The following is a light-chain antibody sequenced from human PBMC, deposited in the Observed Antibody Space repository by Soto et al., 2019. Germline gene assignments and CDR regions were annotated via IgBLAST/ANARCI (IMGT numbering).Light chain of an antibody. J-gene: IGLJ3*02. CDR1: SSDIGGYNY. CDR3: SSYTSSSTLWV. Sequence: QSVLTQPASVSGSPGQSITISCTGTSSDIGGYNYVSWYQQHPGKAPKLMIYEVNNRPSGVSNRFSGSKSGNTASLTISGIQAEDEADYYCSSYTSSSTLWVFGGGTKLTVL. V-gene: IGLV2-14*01. CDR2: EVN.